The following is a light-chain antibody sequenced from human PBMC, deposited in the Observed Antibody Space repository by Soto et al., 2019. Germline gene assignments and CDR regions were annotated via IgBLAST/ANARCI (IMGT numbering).Light chain of an antibody. CDR3: QVWDSSSDHQGGYV. J-gene: IGLJ1*01. V-gene: IGLV3-21*04. CDR1: TIGRKS. CDR2: YDS. Sequence: SYELTQPPSVSVAPGKTARIPGGGKTIGRKSVHWNKQKPGQAPVLVIYYDSDRPPGIPERFSGSNSGNTATLTISRVEAGDEADYYCQVWDSSSDHQGGYVFGTGTKLTVL.